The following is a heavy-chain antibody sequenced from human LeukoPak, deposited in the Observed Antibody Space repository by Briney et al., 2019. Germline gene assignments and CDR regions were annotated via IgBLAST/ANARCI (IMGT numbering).Heavy chain of an antibody. CDR1: GGSISSGGYY. D-gene: IGHD3-22*01. J-gene: IGHJ4*02. CDR2: IYYSGST. V-gene: IGHV4-31*03. CDR3: ARVTSSGYRFDY. Sequence: SQTLSLTCTVSGGSISSGGYYWSWIRQHPGKGLEWIGYIYYSGSTYYNPSLKSRVTISVDTSKNQISLKLSSVTAADTAVYYCARVTSSGYRFDYWGLGTLVTVSS.